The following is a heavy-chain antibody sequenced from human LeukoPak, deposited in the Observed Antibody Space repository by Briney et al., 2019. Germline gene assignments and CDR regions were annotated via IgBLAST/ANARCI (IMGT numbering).Heavy chain of an antibody. Sequence: GASLKISCKGSGSSFTSYWISWVRQMPGKGLEWMGRIDPSDSYTNYSPSFQGHVTISADKSISTAYLQWSSLKASDTAMYYCARLVVVPAATFDYWGQGTLVTVSS. CDR2: IDPSDSYT. J-gene: IGHJ4*02. D-gene: IGHD2-2*01. CDR1: GSSFTSYW. CDR3: ARLVVVPAATFDY. V-gene: IGHV5-10-1*01.